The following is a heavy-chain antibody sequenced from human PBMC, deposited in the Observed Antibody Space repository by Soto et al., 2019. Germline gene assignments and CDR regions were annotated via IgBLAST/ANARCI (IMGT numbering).Heavy chain of an antibody. CDR3: ARQTTLRSFDY. J-gene: IGHJ4*02. CDR1: GGSISSYY. CDR2: IYYSGST. V-gene: IGHV4-59*08. Sequence: PSETLSLTCTVSGGSISSYYWSWIRQPPGKGLEWIGYIYYSGSTNYNPSLKSRVTISVDTSKNQFSLKLSSVTAADTAVYYCARQTTLRSFDYWGQGTLVTISS. D-gene: IGHD4-17*01.